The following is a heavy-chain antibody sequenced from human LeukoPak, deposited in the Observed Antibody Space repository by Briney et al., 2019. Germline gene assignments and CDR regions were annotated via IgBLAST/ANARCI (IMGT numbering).Heavy chain of an antibody. J-gene: IGHJ6*02. D-gene: IGHD6-19*01. V-gene: IGHV3-66*01. Sequence: LSLTCTVSGGSISSGGYYWSWIRQHPGKGLEWVSVIYSGGSTYYADSVKGRFAISRDNSKNTLYLQMNSLRAEDTAVYYCARRRAGRDYSYGMDVWGQGTTVTVS. CDR2: IYSGGST. CDR1: GGSISSGGYY. CDR3: ARRRAGRDYSYGMDV.